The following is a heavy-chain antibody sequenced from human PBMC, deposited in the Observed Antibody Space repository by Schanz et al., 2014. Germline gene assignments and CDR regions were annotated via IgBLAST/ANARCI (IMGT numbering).Heavy chain of an antibody. CDR2: IYYGGDA. V-gene: IGHV4-59*08. J-gene: IGHJ4*02. Sequence: QVQLQESGPGLVKPSETLSLTCTVAGYSVSHDHWSWIRQPPGKGLEYIGYIYYGGDANYNPSLEVRLPLSLDTSKTQFPLKLSSVTAADTAVYYCARLHYVSARDFDFWGQGIPVTVSS. CDR3: ARLHYVSARDFDF. CDR1: GYSVSHDH. D-gene: IGHD3-16*01.